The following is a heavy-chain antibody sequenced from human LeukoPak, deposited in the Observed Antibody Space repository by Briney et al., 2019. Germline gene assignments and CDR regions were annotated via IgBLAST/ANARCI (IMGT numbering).Heavy chain of an antibody. V-gene: IGHV5-51*01. CDR2: IYPGDSDT. Sequence: GESLQISCKGSGYSFTSYWIGGVRPMPGKGLEGMGIIYPGDSDTRYSPSFQGQVTISADRSISTAYLQWSSLKASDTAMYYCARLPGIADNWFDPWGQGTLVTVSS. CDR1: GYSFTSYW. D-gene: IGHD6-13*01. J-gene: IGHJ5*02. CDR3: ARLPGIADNWFDP.